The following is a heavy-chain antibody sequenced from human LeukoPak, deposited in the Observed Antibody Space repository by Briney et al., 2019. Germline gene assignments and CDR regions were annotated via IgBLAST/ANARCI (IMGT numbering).Heavy chain of an antibody. CDR3: TAYDPSDYYGMDV. J-gene: IGHJ6*02. CDR1: GFTFKDYA. Sequence: GGSLRLSCAASGFTFKDYAMHWVRQAPGKGLEWVGFIRSKAYGGTTDFAASVKGRFIISRDDSKSIAYLQMNSLKTEDTAVYYCTAYDPSDYYGMDVWGQGTTVTVS. D-gene: IGHD5-12*01. V-gene: IGHV3-49*04. CDR2: IRSKAYGGTT.